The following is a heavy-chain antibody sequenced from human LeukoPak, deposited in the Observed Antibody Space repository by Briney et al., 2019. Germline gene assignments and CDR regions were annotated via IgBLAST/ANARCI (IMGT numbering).Heavy chain of an antibody. V-gene: IGHV3-43D*03. J-gene: IGHJ4*02. D-gene: IGHD3-9*01. Sequence: GGSLRLSCAVSGFTFDDYAMHWVRQAPGKGLEWVSLISWDGGSTYYADSVKGRFTISRDNSKNSLYLQMNSLRAEDTALYYCAKDKYRYYDILTGYFSGGFDYWGQGTLVTVSS. CDR3: AKDKYRYYDILTGYFSGGFDY. CDR1: GFTFDDYA. CDR2: ISWDGGST.